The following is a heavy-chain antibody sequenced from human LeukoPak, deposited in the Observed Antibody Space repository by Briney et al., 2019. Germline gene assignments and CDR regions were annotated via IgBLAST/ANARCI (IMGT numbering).Heavy chain of an antibody. J-gene: IGHJ4*02. CDR3: ARLSGTVTALDY. V-gene: IGHV4-39*01. Sequence: SETLSLTCTVSGGSIGSRNYYWGWIRQTPGKGLEWIGNIYYSGSTYCNPSLKSRLTISVDTPRNQFSLNLRSVTAADTGVYYCARLSGTVTALDYWGQGILVTVSS. CDR2: IYYSGST. D-gene: IGHD4-17*01. CDR1: GGSIGSRNYY.